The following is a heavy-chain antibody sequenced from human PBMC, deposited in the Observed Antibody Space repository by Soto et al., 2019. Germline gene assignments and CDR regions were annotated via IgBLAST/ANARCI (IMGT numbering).Heavy chain of an antibody. Sequence: EVQLVESGGGLVQPGGSLRLSCAASGIPVSSNYMTWVRQAPGKGLEWVSVLHSGGDTYYANSVKGRFTISRHDSTKTLFLQMNSLTAEDTSVYYCARDGPKYYASRMDVWGQGTTVTVAS. CDR3: ARDGPKYYASRMDV. CDR2: LHSGGDT. J-gene: IGHJ6*02. D-gene: IGHD2-2*01. V-gene: IGHV3-53*04. CDR1: GIPVSSNY.